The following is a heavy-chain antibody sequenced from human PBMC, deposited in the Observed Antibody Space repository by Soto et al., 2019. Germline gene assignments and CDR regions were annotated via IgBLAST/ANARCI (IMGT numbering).Heavy chain of an antibody. Sequence: EVQLLESGGDLVQPGGSLRLSCAASGFTFSSLWMTWVRQAPGKGLECVANIKEDGSVKYYVDSVKGRFTISRDNAKNSLYLQMVGLRAEDTAVYYCARATRSPDCRGQGTLVTVSS. CDR1: GFTFSSLW. V-gene: IGHV3-7*05. CDR2: IKEDGSVK. CDR3: ARATRSPDC. J-gene: IGHJ4*02.